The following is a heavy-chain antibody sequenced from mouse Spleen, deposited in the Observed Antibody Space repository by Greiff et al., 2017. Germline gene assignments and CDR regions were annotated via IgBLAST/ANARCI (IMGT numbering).Heavy chain of an antibody. Sequence: EVQLVESGGGLVQPGGSLKLSCAASGFTFSSYGMSWVRQTPDKRLELVATINSNGGSSYYPDSVTGRFTISIANAKTTLYLQMSSLKSKDTAMYYCARDNALLRPFDYWGQGTTLTVSS. CDR3: ARDNALLRPFDY. CDR2: INSNGGSS. J-gene: IGHJ2*01. V-gene: IGHV5-6-3*01. CDR1: GFTFSSYG. D-gene: IGHD1-2*01.